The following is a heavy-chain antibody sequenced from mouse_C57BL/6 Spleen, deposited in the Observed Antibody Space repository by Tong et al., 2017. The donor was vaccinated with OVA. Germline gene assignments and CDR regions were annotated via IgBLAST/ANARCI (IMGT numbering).Heavy chain of an antibody. CDR3: ARRAYGSPYVDY. J-gene: IGHJ2*01. D-gene: IGHD1-1*01. V-gene: IGHV1-15*01. Sequence: VQLQESGAELVRPGASVTLSCKASGYTFTDYEMHWVKQTPVHGLEWIGAIDPETGGTAYNQKFKGKAILTADKSSSTAYMELRSLTSEDSAVYYCARRAYGSPYVDYWGQGTTLTVSS. CDR1: GYTFTDYE. CDR2: IDPETGGT.